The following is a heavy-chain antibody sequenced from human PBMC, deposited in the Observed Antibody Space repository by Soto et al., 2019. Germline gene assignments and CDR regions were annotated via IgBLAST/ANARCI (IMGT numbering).Heavy chain of an antibody. V-gene: IGHV4-31*03. Sequence: SETLSLTCTVSGGSITSGGYYWSWIRQHPGRGLEWIGYIYYSGSTYYNPSRKSRVTISVDTSKDQFSLKLSSVTAADTAVYYCARDTWNLPPFNCYGMDVWGQGTTVTVSS. CDR2: IYYSGST. D-gene: IGHD1-7*01. CDR1: GGSITSGGYY. CDR3: ARDTWNLPPFNCYGMDV. J-gene: IGHJ6*02.